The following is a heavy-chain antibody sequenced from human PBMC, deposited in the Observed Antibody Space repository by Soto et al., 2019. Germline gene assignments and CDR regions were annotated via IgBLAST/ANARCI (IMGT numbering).Heavy chain of an antibody. Sequence: PSETLSLTCTVSGGSVSSGSYYWSWIRQPPGKGLEWIGYIDYSGNTNYNPSLKSRVTISVDTSKNQFSLKLSSVTAADTAVYYCARYRREAVAGYTLDNWGQGILVTVSS. J-gene: IGHJ4*02. V-gene: IGHV4-61*01. CDR1: GGSVSSGSYY. CDR3: ARYRREAVAGYTLDN. D-gene: IGHD6-13*01. CDR2: IDYSGNT.